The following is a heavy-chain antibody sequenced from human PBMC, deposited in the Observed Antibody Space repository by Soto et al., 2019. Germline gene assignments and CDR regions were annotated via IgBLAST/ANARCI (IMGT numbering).Heavy chain of an antibody. CDR1: GFSLSTSGVG. Sequence: QITLKESGPTLVNPTQTPTLTCTFSGFSLSTSGVGVGWIRQPPGKALEWLALIHWDDDKRYSPSLKSRLTITKDTSKIQVVLTMTNMDPVDTATYYCAHRLDIVDTKDWFDPWGQGTLVTVSS. D-gene: IGHD5-12*01. CDR2: IHWDDDK. CDR3: AHRLDIVDTKDWFDP. V-gene: IGHV2-5*02. J-gene: IGHJ5*02.